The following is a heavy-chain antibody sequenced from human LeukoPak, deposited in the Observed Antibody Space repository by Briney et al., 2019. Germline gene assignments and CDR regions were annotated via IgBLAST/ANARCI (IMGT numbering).Heavy chain of an antibody. V-gene: IGHV1-69*05. CDR2: IIPIFGTA. J-gene: IGHJ6*03. CDR1: GGTFSSYA. D-gene: IGHD5-18*01. Sequence: ASVKVSCKASGGTFSSYAISWVRQAPGQGLEWMGGIIPIFGTANYAQKFQGRVTITTDESTSTAYMELSSLRSEDTAVYCCARGDTYYYYYMDVWGKGTTVTVSS. CDR3: ARGDTYYYYYMDV.